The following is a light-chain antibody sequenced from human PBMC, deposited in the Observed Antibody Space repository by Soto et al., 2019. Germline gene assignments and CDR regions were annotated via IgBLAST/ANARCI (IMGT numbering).Light chain of an antibody. CDR3: SSYTISRTYV. Sequence: QSALTQPASVSGSPGQSITISCTGTSSDVGAYNFVSWHQQHPGKAPKLIIYNVYDRPSGISYRFSGSKSGHTASLTISGLQGEDEADYYCSSYTISRTYVFGTGPKLPS. CDR2: NVY. CDR1: SSDVGAYNF. V-gene: IGLV2-14*03. J-gene: IGLJ1*01.